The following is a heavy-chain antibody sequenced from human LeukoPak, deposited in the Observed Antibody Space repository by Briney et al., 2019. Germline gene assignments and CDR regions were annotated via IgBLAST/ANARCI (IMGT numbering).Heavy chain of an antibody. CDR1: RFTFSDYY. V-gene: IGHV3-11*04. CDR2: INSSGSAK. Sequence: GGSLRLTCAASRFTFSDYYMSWIRQAPGKGLEWVSYINSSGSAKYYADSVKGRFTISRDNSKNTLYLQMNSLRAEDTAVYYCAKDAVKVTTIRRVPHYMDVWGKGTTVTVSS. CDR3: AKDAVKVTTIRRVPHYMDV. J-gene: IGHJ6*03. D-gene: IGHD5-12*01.